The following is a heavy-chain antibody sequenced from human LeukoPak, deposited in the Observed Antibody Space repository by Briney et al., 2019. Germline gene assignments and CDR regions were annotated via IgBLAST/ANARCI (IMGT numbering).Heavy chain of an antibody. Sequence: ASVKVSCKASNHTLPNYGVSWVRQAPGQGLEWMGWIKPDRGDTSYAQKFQGRVTMTGDTSIITAYMELSSLTSDDTAVYYCAREGSGSWHFRAFDIWGQGTMVTVSS. J-gene: IGHJ3*02. D-gene: IGHD6-13*01. V-gene: IGHV1-2*02. CDR1: NHTLPNYG. CDR2: IKPDRGDT. CDR3: AREGSGSWHFRAFDI.